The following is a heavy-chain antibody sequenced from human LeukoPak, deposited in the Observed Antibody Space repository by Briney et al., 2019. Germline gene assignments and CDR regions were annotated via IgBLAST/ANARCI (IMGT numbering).Heavy chain of an antibody. CDR2: ISSNSRYI. V-gene: IGHV3-21*06. CDR3: ARVAEAAAFDS. J-gene: IGHJ4*02. Sequence: SGGSLRLSCAASGFTFSSYNMNWVRQAPGKGLEWVSSISSNSRYIYYADSMRGRFTLSRDNAKNSLYLQMNSLKPEDTAVYYCARVAEAAAFDSWGQGTLVTVSS. CDR1: GFTFSSYN. D-gene: IGHD6-13*01.